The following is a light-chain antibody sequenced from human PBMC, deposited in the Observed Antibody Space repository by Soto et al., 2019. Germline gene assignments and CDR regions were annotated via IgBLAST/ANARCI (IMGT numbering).Light chain of an antibody. J-gene: IGKJ1*01. CDR1: QSITSSY. CDR3: QQYGSSPGT. V-gene: IGKV3-20*01. CDR2: GAS. Sequence: EIVLTQSPGTLSLSPGERATLSCRASQSITSSYLAWYQQKPGQAPRLLIYGASIRDTGIPDRFSGSGSGTDFTLTISRLESEDFAVYYCQQYGSSPGTFGQGTKVDIK.